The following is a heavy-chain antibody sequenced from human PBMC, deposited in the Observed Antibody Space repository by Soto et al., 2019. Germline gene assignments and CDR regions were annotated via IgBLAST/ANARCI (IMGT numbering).Heavy chain of an antibody. CDR1: GFTFSSYA. Sequence: EVQLLESGGGLVQAGGSLRLSCAASGFTFSSYAMSWVHQAPGKGLEWVSTVSGSGTSTYYADSVKGRFTISRDNSKNTFFLQMDSLRAEDTAVYYCAKEYSSGLFDYWGQGTLVTVSS. J-gene: IGHJ4*02. CDR2: VSGSGTST. V-gene: IGHV3-23*01. CDR3: AKEYSSGLFDY. D-gene: IGHD6-19*01.